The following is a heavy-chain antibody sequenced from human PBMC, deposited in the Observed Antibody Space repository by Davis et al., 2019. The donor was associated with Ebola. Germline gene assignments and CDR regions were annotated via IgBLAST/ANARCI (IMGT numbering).Heavy chain of an antibody. J-gene: IGHJ6*02. CDR1: GFTFSTYG. Sequence: GESLKISCAASGFTFSTYGMSWVRQAPGKGLEWVSGISTGGSSTYLADSVKGRFTISRDDSKNTLSLQMNSLRAEDTAVYYCARGMYSSSSWRDYGMEYGMDVWGQGTTVTVSS. CDR3: ARGMYSSSSWRDYGMEYGMDV. V-gene: IGHV3-23*01. D-gene: IGHD6-6*01. CDR2: ISTGGSST.